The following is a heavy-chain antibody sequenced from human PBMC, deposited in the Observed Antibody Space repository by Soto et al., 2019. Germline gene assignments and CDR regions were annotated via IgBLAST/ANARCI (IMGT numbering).Heavy chain of an antibody. J-gene: IGHJ4*02. CDR2: IYHSGST. Sequence: SETLSLTCAVSGYSISSGYYWGWIRQPPGKGLEWIGSIYHSGSTYYNPSLKSRVTISVDTSKNQFSLKLSSVTAADTAVYYCARGGERITMLVAAPDYWGQATLVTVSS. CDR3: ARGGERITMLVAAPDY. CDR1: GYSISSGYY. D-gene: IGHD3-22*01. V-gene: IGHV4-38-2*01.